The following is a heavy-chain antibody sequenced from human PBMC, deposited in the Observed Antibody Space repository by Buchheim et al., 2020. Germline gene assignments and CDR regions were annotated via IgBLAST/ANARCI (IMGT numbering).Heavy chain of an antibody. CDR2: ISNSGGST. J-gene: IGHJ4*02. D-gene: IGHD1-26*01. Sequence: EVQLLESGGGLVQPGGSLRLSCAASGFSVNAYAMSWVRQVPGKGLEWLSSISNSGGSTYYADSVKGRFTISRDISKKSLYLQMTSLRLEDTAIYYCAKDLKTQWGYFDSWGQGTL. CDR1: GFSVNAYA. V-gene: IGHV3-23*01. CDR3: AKDLKTQWGYFDS.